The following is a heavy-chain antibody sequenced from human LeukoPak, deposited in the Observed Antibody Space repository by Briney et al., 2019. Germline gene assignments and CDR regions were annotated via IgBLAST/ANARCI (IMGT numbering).Heavy chain of an antibody. CDR2: INHSGST. Sequence: PSETLSLTCAVYGGSFSGYYWSWIRQPPGKGLEWIGEINHSGSTNYNPSLKSRVTISVDTSKNQFSLKLSSVTAADTAVYYCARNSWPFDYWGQGTLVTVSS. J-gene: IGHJ4*02. CDR1: GGSFSGYY. D-gene: IGHD2-15*01. V-gene: IGHV4-34*01. CDR3: ARNSWPFDY.